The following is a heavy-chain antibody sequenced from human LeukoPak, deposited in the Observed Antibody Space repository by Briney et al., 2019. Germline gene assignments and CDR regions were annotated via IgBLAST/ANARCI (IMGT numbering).Heavy chain of an antibody. CDR1: GGSISSGSYY. Sequence: PSETLSLTCTVPGGSISSGSYYWSWIRQPAGKGLEWIGRIYTSGSTNYNPSLKSRVTISVDTSKNQFSLKLSSVTAADTAVYYCARELELLRVHDYWGQGTLVTVSS. CDR2: IYTSGST. J-gene: IGHJ4*02. D-gene: IGHD1-7*01. CDR3: ARELELLRVHDY. V-gene: IGHV4-61*02.